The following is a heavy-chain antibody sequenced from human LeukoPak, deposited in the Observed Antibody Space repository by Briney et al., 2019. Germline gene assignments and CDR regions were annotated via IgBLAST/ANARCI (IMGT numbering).Heavy chain of an antibody. D-gene: IGHD2-15*01. Sequence: PGGSLRLSCAASGFTFSSYSMNWVRQAPGKGLEWVSYISSSSSNIYYADSVKGRFTISRDNAKNSLYLQMNILRAEDTAVYYCAREAAGYYYYMDVWGKGTTVTVSS. V-gene: IGHV3-48*04. J-gene: IGHJ6*03. CDR2: ISSSSSNI. CDR1: GFTFSSYS. CDR3: AREAAGYYYYMDV.